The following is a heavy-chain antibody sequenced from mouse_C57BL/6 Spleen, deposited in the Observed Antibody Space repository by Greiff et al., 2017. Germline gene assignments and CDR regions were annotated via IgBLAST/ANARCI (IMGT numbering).Heavy chain of an antibody. Sequence: QVQLQQSGAELVRPGTSVKVSCKASGYAFTNYLIEWVKQRPGQGLEWIGVINPGSGGTNYNEKFKGKATLTADKSSSTAYMQLSSLTSEDSAVYFCARGGVYYYGSSYYAMDYWGQGTSVTVSS. J-gene: IGHJ4*01. D-gene: IGHD1-1*01. CDR2: INPGSGGT. CDR1: GYAFTNYL. V-gene: IGHV1-54*01. CDR3: ARGGVYYYGSSYYAMDY.